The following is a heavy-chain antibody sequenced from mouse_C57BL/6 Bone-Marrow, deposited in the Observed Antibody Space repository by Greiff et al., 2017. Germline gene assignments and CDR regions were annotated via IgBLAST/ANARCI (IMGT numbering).Heavy chain of an antibody. J-gene: IGHJ2*01. CDR3: AKPEPPY. CDR2: IWSGGST. V-gene: IGHV2-2*01. CDR1: GFSLTSYG. Sequence: QVQLKQSGPGLVQPSQSLSITCTVSGFSLTSYGVHWVRQSPGQGLEWLGVIWSGGSTDYNAAFISRLSISKDNSKSQVFFKMNRLQADDAAIYYCAKPEPPYWGQGTTLTVSS.